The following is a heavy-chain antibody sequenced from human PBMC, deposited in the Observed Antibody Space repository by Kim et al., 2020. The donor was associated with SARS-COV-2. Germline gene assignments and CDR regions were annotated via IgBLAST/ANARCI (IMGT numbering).Heavy chain of an antibody. Sequence: GGSLRLSSAASGFTFSLYTMNWVRQAPGKGLEWISHISSTSSTIYYADSVKGRLTVSRDNAKNSLYLQMNSLRAEDTAIYFCTRENFWYFDLWGRGTLVTVSS. CDR2: ISSTSSTI. CDR3: TRENFWYFDL. CDR1: GFTFSLYT. J-gene: IGHJ2*01. D-gene: IGHD1-7*01. V-gene: IGHV3-48*04.